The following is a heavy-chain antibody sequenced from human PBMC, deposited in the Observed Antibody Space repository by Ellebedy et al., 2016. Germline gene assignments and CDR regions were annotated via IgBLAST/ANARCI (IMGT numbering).Heavy chain of an antibody. CDR2: IFYTGNT. Sequence: SETLSLTXTVSGDSIRITDYYWSWIRQPPGKGLEWIGSIFYTGNTNYSPSLKSRVTISVDTSKNQFSLNLSSVTAADTAMYYCTRIYTVPWRAFDIWGRGTMVTVSS. J-gene: IGHJ3*02. D-gene: IGHD4-11*01. CDR1: GDSIRITDYY. V-gene: IGHV4-61*08. CDR3: TRIYTVPWRAFDI.